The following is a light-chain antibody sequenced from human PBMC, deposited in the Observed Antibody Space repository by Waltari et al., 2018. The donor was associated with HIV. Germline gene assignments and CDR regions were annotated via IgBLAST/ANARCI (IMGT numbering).Light chain of an antibody. CDR2: AAS. V-gene: IGKV1-39*01. Sequence: DIQMTQSPSSLSASVGDRVTITCRESQSISSYLNWYQYKPGKAPKLLIYAASSLQSGVPSRFSGRGSGTDFTLTISSLQPEDFATYYCQQSYNTPLTFGAGTKVEIK. CDR1: QSISSY. J-gene: IGKJ4*01. CDR3: QQSYNTPLT.